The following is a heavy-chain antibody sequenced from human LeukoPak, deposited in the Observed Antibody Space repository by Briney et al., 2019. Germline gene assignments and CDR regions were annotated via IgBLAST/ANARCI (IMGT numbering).Heavy chain of an antibody. D-gene: IGHD2-15*01. Sequence: PSETLSLTCTVSGGSISSYYWSWIRQPPGKGLEWIGYIYYSGSTNYNPSLKSRVTISVDTSKNQFSLKLSSVTAADTAVYYCARVRGGRPDAFDIWGQGTMVTVSS. CDR2: IYYSGST. V-gene: IGHV4-59*01. CDR1: GGSISSYY. CDR3: ARVRGGRPDAFDI. J-gene: IGHJ3*02.